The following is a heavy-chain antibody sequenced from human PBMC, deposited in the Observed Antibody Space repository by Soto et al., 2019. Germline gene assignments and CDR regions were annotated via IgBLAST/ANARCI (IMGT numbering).Heavy chain of an antibody. J-gene: IGHJ6*02. Sequence: GGSLRLSCAASGFTFSSYAMSWVRQAPGKGLEWVSAISGSGGSTYYADSVKGRFTIPRDNSRNTLYLQMNSLTAEDTAVYYCAKDLAYSSSWYLYYYGMDVWGQGTTVTVSS. V-gene: IGHV3-23*01. CDR3: AKDLAYSSSWYLYYYGMDV. CDR2: ISGSGGST. CDR1: GFTFSSYA. D-gene: IGHD6-13*01.